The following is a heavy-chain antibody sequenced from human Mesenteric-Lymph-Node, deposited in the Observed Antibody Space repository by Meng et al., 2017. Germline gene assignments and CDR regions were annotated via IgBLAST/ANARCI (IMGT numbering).Heavy chain of an antibody. J-gene: IGHJ4*02. V-gene: IGHV3-33*01. CDR1: GFTFSSYG. Sequence: GGSLRLSCAASGFTFSSYGMHWVRQAPGKGLEWVAVIWYDGSNKYYADSVKGRFTISRDNAKNSLYLQMNSLRAEDSAVYYCARGRMTTVTSLDNWGQGSLVTVSS. CDR3: ARGRMTTVTSLDN. CDR2: IWYDGSNK. D-gene: IGHD4-17*01.